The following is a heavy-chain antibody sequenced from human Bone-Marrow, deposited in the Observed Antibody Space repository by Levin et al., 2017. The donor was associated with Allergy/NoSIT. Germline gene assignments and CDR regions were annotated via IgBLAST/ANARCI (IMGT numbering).Heavy chain of an antibody. D-gene: IGHD2-15*01. CDR1: GFTFSDHY. CDR2: SRSKVDSYTT. CDR3: AAGYCSGGSCYDFNY. Sequence: GESLKISCAASGFTFSDHYMDWVRQAPGEGLEWVGRSRSKVDSYTTEYAASVKGRFTVSRDDSKNSLYLQMNSLKTEDTAVYYCAAGYCSGGSCYDFNYWGQGILVTVSS. J-gene: IGHJ4*02. V-gene: IGHV3-72*01.